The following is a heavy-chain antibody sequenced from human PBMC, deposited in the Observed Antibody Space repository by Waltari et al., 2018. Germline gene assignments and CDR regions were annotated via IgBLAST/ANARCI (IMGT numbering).Heavy chain of an antibody. Sequence: QVQLQESGPGLVKPSETLSLTCPVSGGSISSYYWAWIRQPPGKGLDWIGYIYYSGTTNYDPSLKSRVTISVDTSENQFSLKLSSVTAADTAVYYCARGLGYCSSNRCFDAFDIWGQGTMVTVSS. CDR3: ARGLGYCSSNRCFDAFDI. CDR1: GGSISSYY. V-gene: IGHV4-59*01. CDR2: IYYSGTT. D-gene: IGHD2-2*01. J-gene: IGHJ3*02.